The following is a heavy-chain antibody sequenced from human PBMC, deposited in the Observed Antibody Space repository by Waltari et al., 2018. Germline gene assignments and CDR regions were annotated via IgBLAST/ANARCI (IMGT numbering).Heavy chain of an antibody. J-gene: IGHJ6*02. D-gene: IGHD5-12*01. V-gene: IGHV1-69*08. Sequence: QVQLVQSGAEVKKPGSSVKVSCKASGGTFSSYAISWVRQAPGKGPEWMGRISPIFGTANYAQKCQGRVTITADKSTSTAYMELSSLRSEDTAVYYCARLRGYSGYGELYYYYGMDVWGQGTTVTVSS. CDR1: GGTFSSYA. CDR3: ARLRGYSGYGELYYYYGMDV. CDR2: ISPIFGTA.